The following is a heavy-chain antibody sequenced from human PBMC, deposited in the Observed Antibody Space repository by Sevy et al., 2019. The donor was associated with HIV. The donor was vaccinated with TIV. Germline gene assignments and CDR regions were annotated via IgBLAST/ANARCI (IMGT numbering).Heavy chain of an antibody. CDR2: INPNSGVT. D-gene: IGHD2-2*01. CDR1: GYTFTGYY. CDR3: ARDAVVEMAKIAPEFDF. Sequence: ASVKVSCEASGYTFTGYYLHWVRQAPGQGLEWMGWINPNSGVTKYAEKFQGRVTMTRDKSITTAYMEVTRLRMDDTAVYYCARDAVVEMAKIAPEFDFWGQGTLVTVSS. V-gene: IGHV1-2*02. J-gene: IGHJ4*02.